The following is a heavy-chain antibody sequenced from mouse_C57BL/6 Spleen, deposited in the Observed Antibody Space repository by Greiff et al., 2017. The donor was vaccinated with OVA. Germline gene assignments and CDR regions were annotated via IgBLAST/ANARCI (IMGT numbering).Heavy chain of an antibody. J-gene: IGHJ3*01. CDR1: GFSLTSYG. Sequence: VKLMESGPGLVQPSQSLSITCTVSGFSLTSYGVHWVRQSPGKGLEWLGVLWSGGSTDYNAAFISRLSISKDNSTSQVFFKMNSLQADDTAIYYCARNSPMVTTRGAWFAYWGQGTLVTVSA. CDR3: ARNSPMVTTRGAWFAY. V-gene: IGHV2-2*01. CDR2: LWSGGST. D-gene: IGHD2-2*01.